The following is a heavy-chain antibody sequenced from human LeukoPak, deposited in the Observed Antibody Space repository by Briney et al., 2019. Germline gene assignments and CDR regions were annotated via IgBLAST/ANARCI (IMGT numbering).Heavy chain of an antibody. D-gene: IGHD1-26*01. V-gene: IGHV4-59*01. Sequence: PSETLSLTCTVSGGSISTYYWTWLRQPPGKGLEWIGYIHYSGSTNYNSSLKNRVTISIDTSKNQFSLKLSSMTAADTAVYSCASGPRSGSYDFWGQGALVIVSS. J-gene: IGHJ4*02. CDR3: ASGPRSGSYDF. CDR1: GGSISTYY. CDR2: IHYSGST.